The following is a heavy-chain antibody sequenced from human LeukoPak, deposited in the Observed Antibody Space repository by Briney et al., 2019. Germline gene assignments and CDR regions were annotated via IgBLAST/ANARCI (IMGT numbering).Heavy chain of an antibody. J-gene: IGHJ4*02. CDR3: ARGDIGERYYFDY. CDR1: GPSISSYY. Sequence: PSETLSLTCTVSGPSISSYYWSWIRPPPGNRLEWLGSIYYSGSTTYNPSLKTRVTISVHTTNNQFSLKLSSLPAAPTTVYYCARGDIGERYYFDYWGQGTLVTVSS. CDR2: IYYSGST. V-gene: IGHV4-59*01. D-gene: IGHD1-1*01.